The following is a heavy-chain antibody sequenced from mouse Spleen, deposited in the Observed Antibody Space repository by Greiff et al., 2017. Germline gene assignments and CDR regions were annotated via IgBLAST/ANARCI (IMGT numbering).Heavy chain of an antibody. CDR3: ARHYVSSYAMDY. J-gene: IGHJ4*01. CDR2: IWSDGST. V-gene: IGHV2-6-1*01. CDR1: GFSLTSYG. D-gene: IGHD1-1*01. Sequence: QVQLKETGPGLVAPSQSLSITCTVSGFSLTSYGVHWVRQPPGKGLEWLGVIWSDGSTNYNSALKSRLSISKDNSKSQVFLKMNSLQTEDTAMYYCARHYVSSYAMDYWGQGTSVAVSS.